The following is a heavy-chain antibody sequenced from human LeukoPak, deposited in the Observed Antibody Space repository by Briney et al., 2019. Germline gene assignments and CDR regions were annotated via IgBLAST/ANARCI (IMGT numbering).Heavy chain of an antibody. J-gene: IGHJ4*02. V-gene: IGHV4-39*07. D-gene: IGHD4-17*01. CDR2: ISYTGTT. CDR1: GGSISSSTYY. Sequence: SETLSLTCTVSGGSISSSTYYWGWIRQSPGKGLEWIGSISYTGTTYYNTSLQSRVTMSVDKSKNQFSLKLSSVTAADTAVYYCATYFYGEYGSYYFDYWGQGTLVTVSS. CDR3: ATYFYGEYGSYYFDY.